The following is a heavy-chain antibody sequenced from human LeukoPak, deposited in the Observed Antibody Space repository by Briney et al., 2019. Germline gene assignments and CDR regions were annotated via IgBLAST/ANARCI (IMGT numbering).Heavy chain of an antibody. J-gene: IGHJ4*02. D-gene: IGHD6-19*01. CDR1: GFTFSSYG. CDR2: ISYDGNNE. CDR3: AKYQRQWLPKGGFDY. V-gene: IGHV3-30*18. Sequence: GGSLRLSCAASGFTFSSYGMHWVRPAPGKGLEWVAVISYDGNNEYYADSVKGRFTISRDNSKNTLYLQMDNLRAEDTAVYYCAKYQRQWLPKGGFDYWGQGTLVTVSS.